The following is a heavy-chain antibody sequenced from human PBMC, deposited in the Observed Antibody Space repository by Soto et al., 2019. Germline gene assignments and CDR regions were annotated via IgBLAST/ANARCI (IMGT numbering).Heavy chain of an antibody. CDR3: ARNSPAMVRGAFDY. CDR1: GGTFSSYT. D-gene: IGHD3-10*01. Sequence: QVQLVQSGAEVKKPGSSVKVSCKASGGTFSSYTISWVRQAPGQGLEWMGRIIPILGIANYAQKFQGRVKITADKSTSTAYPQLSSLRSEDTAVYYCARNSPAMVRGAFDYWGQGTLVTVSS. V-gene: IGHV1-69*02. J-gene: IGHJ4*02. CDR2: IIPILGIA.